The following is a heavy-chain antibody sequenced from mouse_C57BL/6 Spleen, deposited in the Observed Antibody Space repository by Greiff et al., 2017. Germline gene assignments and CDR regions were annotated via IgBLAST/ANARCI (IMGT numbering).Heavy chain of an antibody. V-gene: IGHV14-1*01. D-gene: IGHD2-2*01. J-gene: IGHJ3*01. CDR2: IDPEDGDT. Sequence: EVKLQESGAELVRPGASVKLSCTASGFNIKDYYMHWVKQRPEQGLEWIGRIDPEDGDTEYAPKFQGKATMTADTSSNTAYLQLSSLTSEDTAVYYCTPIYYGYDSWFAYWGQGTLVTVSA. CDR3: TPIYYGYDSWFAY. CDR1: GFNIKDYY.